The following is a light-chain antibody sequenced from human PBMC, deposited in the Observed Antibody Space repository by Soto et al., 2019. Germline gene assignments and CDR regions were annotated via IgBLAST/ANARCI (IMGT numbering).Light chain of an antibody. Sequence: IQMTQSPSSLSASVGDRVTITCRASQSLSSYLNWYQQKPGKAPKLLIYAASSLQSGVPSRFSGSGSGTDSTLTISSLQPEDFATYYCLQDYNYPLTFGGGTKVDI. CDR3: LQDYNYPLT. V-gene: IGKV1-6*01. CDR2: AAS. CDR1: QSLSSY. J-gene: IGKJ4*01.